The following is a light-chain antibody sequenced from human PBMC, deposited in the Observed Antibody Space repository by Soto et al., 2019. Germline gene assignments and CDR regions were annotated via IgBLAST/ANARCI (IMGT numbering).Light chain of an antibody. CDR3: CSYAGSYTVL. V-gene: IGLV2-11*01. CDR2: DVS. Sequence: QSALTQPRSVSGSPGQSVTISCTGTSSDVGGYKYVSWYQQHPGKVPNLIIYDVSERPSGVPDRFSGSKSGNTASLSISGLQAGDEADYYCCSYAGSYTVLFGGGTQLTVL. CDR1: SSDVGGYKY. J-gene: IGLJ2*01.